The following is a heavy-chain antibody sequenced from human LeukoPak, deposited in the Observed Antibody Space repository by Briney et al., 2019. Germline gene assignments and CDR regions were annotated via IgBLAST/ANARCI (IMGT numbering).Heavy chain of an antibody. CDR3: ARVDYDFWSGYYTGLYAFDI. CDR1: GGSFSGYY. D-gene: IGHD3-3*01. V-gene: IGHV4-34*01. J-gene: IGHJ3*02. Sequence: PSETLSLTCAVYGGSFSGYYWSWIRQPPGKGLEWIGEINHSGSTNYNPSLKSRVTTSVDTSKNQFSLKLSSVTAADTAVYYCARVDYDFWSGYYTGLYAFDIWGQGTMVTVSS. CDR2: INHSGST.